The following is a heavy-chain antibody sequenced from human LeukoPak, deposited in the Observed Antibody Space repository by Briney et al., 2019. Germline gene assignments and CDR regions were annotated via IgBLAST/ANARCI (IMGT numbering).Heavy chain of an antibody. CDR2: IIPIFGTA. D-gene: IGHD4-17*01. CDR1: GGTFSSYA. CDR3: ARVASHGDYDYFDY. V-gene: IGHV1-69*05. J-gene: IGHJ4*02. Sequence: SVKVSCKASGGTFSSYAISWVRQAPGQGLEWMGRIIPIFGTANYAQKFQGRVTITTDESTSTAYMELSSLRSEDTAVYYCARVASHGDYDYFDYWGQGTLVTVST.